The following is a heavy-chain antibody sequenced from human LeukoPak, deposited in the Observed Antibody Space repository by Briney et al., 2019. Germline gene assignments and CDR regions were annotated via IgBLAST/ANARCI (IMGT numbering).Heavy chain of an antibody. Sequence: SETLSLTCTVSGGSISSSSYYWGWIRQPPGKGLEWIGSIYYSGSTYYNPSLKSRVTISVDTSKNQFSLKLSSVTAADTAVYYCARHGIVVVMNFDYWGQGTLVTVSS. D-gene: IGHD3-22*01. CDR1: GGSISSSSYY. J-gene: IGHJ4*02. CDR3: ARHGIVVVMNFDY. V-gene: IGHV4-39*01. CDR2: IYYSGST.